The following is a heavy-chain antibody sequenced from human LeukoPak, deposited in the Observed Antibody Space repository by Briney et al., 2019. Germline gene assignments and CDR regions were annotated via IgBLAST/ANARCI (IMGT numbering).Heavy chain of an antibody. V-gene: IGHV4-59*01. CDR1: GGSISSYY. CDR3: ARGKDDYGDYGSFDY. D-gene: IGHD4-17*01. CDR2: IYYSGST. J-gene: IGHJ4*02. Sequence: SETLSLTCTVSGGSISSYYWSWIRQPPGKGLEWIGYIYYSGSTNYNPSLKSRVTISVDTSKNQFSLKLSSVTAADTAVYYCARGKDDYGDYGSFDYRGQGTLVTVSS.